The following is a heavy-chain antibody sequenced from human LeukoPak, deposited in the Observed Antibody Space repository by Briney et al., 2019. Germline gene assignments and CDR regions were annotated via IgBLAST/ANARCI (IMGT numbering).Heavy chain of an antibody. CDR2: IYYSGST. V-gene: IGHV4-39*01. J-gene: IGHJ4*02. CDR1: GGSISSSSSY. D-gene: IGHD2-15*01. CDR3: ARGGTDIVVVVATPLFDY. Sequence: SETLSLTCTVSGGSISSSSSYWGWIRQPPGKGLEWIGSIYYSGSTYYNPSLKSRVTISVDTSKNQFSLKLSSMTAADTAVYYCARGGTDIVVVVATPLFDYWGQGTLVTVSS.